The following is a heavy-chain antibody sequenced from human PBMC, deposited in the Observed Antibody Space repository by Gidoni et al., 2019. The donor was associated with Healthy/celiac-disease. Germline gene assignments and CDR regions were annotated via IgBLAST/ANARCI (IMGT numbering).Heavy chain of an antibody. CDR2: SSGSGGST. CDR1: GFPFSSYA. Sequence: EVQLLESGGGLVQPGGSLRLSCAASGFPFSSYAMSWVRQAPGKGLEWVSASSGSGGSTYYADSVKGRFTISRDNSKNTLYLQMNSLRAEDTAVYYCAKGPATVTTSGRFDYWGQGTLVTVSS. CDR3: AKGPATVTTSGRFDY. J-gene: IGHJ4*02. V-gene: IGHV3-23*01. D-gene: IGHD4-17*01.